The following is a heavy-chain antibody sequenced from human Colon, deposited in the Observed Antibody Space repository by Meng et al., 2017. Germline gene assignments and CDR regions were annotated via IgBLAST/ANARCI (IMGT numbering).Heavy chain of an antibody. V-gene: IGHV3-21*01. CDR2: ISSSSSYI. J-gene: IGHJ4*02. CDR3: ARDGLAAAGDY. D-gene: IGHD6-13*01. CDR1: GFTFSSYS. Sequence: GESLKISCAASGFTFSSYSMNWVRQAPGKGLEWVSSISSSSSYIYYADSVKGRFTISRDNAKNSLYLQMNSLRAEDTAVYYCARDGLAAAGDYWGQGTLVTVSS.